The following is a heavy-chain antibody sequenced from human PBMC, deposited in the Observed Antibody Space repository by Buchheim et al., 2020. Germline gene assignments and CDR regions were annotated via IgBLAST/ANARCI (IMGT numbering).Heavy chain of an antibody. V-gene: IGHV4-61*02. D-gene: IGHD3-10*01. Sequence: QVQLQESGPGLVKPSQTLSLTCTVSGGSISSGSYYWSWIRQPAGKGLEWIGRIYTSGSTNYNPSLKSRANISVDTSKNQFFLKLSSVTAADTAVYYCARGRQAGFGELYRYGMDVWGQGTT. CDR1: GGSISSGSYY. J-gene: IGHJ6*02. CDR2: IYTSGST. CDR3: ARGRQAGFGELYRYGMDV.